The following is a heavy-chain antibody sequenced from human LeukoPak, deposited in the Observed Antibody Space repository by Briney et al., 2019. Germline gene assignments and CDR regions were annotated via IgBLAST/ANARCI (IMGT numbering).Heavy chain of an antibody. J-gene: IGHJ4*02. V-gene: IGHV3-33*01. Sequence: GGSLRLSREASGFTFRNYGMHWVRQAPGKGLDWVGVIWFDGSNRYYADSVKGRFTISRDNSKNTLYLQVNSVRAEDTAVYYCARDTSGYYDYWGQGALVTVSS. D-gene: IGHD2-15*01. CDR2: IWFDGSNR. CDR1: GFTFRNYG. CDR3: ARDTSGYYDY.